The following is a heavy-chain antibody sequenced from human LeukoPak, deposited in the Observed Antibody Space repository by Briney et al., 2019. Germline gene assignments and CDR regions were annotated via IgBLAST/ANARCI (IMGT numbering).Heavy chain of an antibody. J-gene: IGHJ4*02. Sequence: ASVKVSCKASGYTFTGYYMHWVRQAPGQGLEWMGGIIPIFGTANYAQKFQGRVTITTDESTSTAYMELSSLRSEDTAVYYCARAHFSSPLWFGPRDPPLDFVYWGQGTLVTVSS. CDR3: ARAHFSSPLWFGPRDPPLDFVY. CDR1: GYTFTGYY. V-gene: IGHV1-69*05. CDR2: IIPIFGTA. D-gene: IGHD3-10*01.